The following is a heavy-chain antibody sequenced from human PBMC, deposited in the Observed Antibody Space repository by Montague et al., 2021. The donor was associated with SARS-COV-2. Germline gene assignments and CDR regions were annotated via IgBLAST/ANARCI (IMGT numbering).Heavy chain of an antibody. V-gene: IGHV1-24*01. J-gene: IGHJ6*03. CDR3: ATTRDVVTARGYMDV. CDR1: GYTLTELS. CDR2: FDPEDGAT. Sequence: SVKVSCKVSGYTLTELSMHWVRQAPGKGLEWMGGFDPEDGATIYAQKFQGRVTMTEDTSTDTAYMELSSLRSEDTAVYYCATTRDVVTARGYMDVWGKGTTVTVSS. D-gene: IGHD5-18*01.